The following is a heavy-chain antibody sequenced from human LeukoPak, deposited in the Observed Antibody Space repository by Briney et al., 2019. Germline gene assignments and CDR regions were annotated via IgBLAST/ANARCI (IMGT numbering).Heavy chain of an antibody. D-gene: IGHD3-22*01. J-gene: IGHJ6*03. Sequence: PSETLSLTCTVSGGSITSYYWSWIRQRPGKGLGWIGYIYYSGSTNSNPSPTSRVTISVETSKNQFSLTLRSVTARGTAVCSCGRAWYYYHSSRYYSPSWEDYYYYMDVWGKGTTVTVSS. V-gene: IGHV4-59*01. CDR2: IYYSGST. CDR3: GRAWYYYHSSRYYSPSWEDYYYYMDV. CDR1: GGSITSYY.